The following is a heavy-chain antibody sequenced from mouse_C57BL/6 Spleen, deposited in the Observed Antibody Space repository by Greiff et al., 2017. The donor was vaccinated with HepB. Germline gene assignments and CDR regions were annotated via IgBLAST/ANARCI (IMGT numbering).Heavy chain of an antibody. CDR2: IWSGGST. Sequence: QVQLKESGPGLVQPSQSLSITCTVSGFSLTSYGVHWVRQSPGKGLEWLGVIWSGGSTDYNAAFISRLSISKDNSKSQVFFKMNSLQADDTAIYYCARWDGYYDYYAMDYWGQGTSVTVSS. J-gene: IGHJ4*01. D-gene: IGHD2-3*01. CDR1: GFSLTSYG. V-gene: IGHV2-2*01. CDR3: ARWDGYYDYYAMDY.